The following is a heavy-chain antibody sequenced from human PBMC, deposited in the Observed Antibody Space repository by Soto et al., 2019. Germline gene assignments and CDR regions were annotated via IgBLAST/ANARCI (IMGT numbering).Heavy chain of an antibody. V-gene: IGHV1-69*13. CDR2: IIPIFGTA. CDR1: GGTFSSYA. Sequence: SVKVSCKASGGTFSSYAISWVRQAPGQGLEWMGGIIPIFGTANYAQKFQGRVTITADESTSTAYMELSSLRSEDTAVYYCARAGSRDYYDSSGYYYPPNWFDPWGQGTLVTVSS. CDR3: ARAGSRDYYDSSGYYYPPNWFDP. D-gene: IGHD3-22*01. J-gene: IGHJ5*02.